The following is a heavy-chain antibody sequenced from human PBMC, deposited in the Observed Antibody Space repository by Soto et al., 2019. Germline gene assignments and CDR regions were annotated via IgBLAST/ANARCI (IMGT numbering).Heavy chain of an antibody. D-gene: IGHD2-15*01. CDR3: VRGPSRRIFRTSYGMDV. CDR2: IIPIFGTA. V-gene: IGHV1-69*06. J-gene: IGHJ6*02. CDR1: RGTVLSYA. Sequence: SEEVSFRDSRGTVLSYAIIWVRQAPGQGLEWMGGIIPIFGTANYAQKFQGRVTITADKSTSTAYMELSSLRSEDTAVDYCVRGPSRRIFRTSYGMDVWGQGTTVTVSS.